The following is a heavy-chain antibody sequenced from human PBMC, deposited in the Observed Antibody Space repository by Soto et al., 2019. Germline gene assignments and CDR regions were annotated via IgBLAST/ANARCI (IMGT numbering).Heavy chain of an antibody. V-gene: IGHV4-31*03. Sequence: SETLSLTCTVSGGSISSGGYYWSWIRQHPGKGLEWIGYIYYSGSTYYNPSLKSRVTISVDTSKNQFSLKLSSVTAADTAVYYCARGKKGGDARLAYGMDVWGQGTTVTVSS. J-gene: IGHJ6*02. D-gene: IGHD3-16*01. CDR3: ARGKKGGDARLAYGMDV. CDR2: IYYSGST. CDR1: GGSISSGGYY.